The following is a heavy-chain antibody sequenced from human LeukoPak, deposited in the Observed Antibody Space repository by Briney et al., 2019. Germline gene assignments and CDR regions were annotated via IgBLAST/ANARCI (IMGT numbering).Heavy chain of an antibody. D-gene: IGHD4-17*01. J-gene: IGHJ5*02. CDR1: GGSFSGYY. CDR2: INHSGST. V-gene: IGHV4-34*01. Sequence: NPSETLSHTSAVYGGSFSGYYWSWIRQPPGKGLEWIGEINHSGSTNYNPSLKSRVTISVDTSKNQFSLKLSSVTAADTAVYYCARDDYGDYDRVRWFDRWGQRSLVTVSS. CDR3: ARDDYGDYDRVRWFDR.